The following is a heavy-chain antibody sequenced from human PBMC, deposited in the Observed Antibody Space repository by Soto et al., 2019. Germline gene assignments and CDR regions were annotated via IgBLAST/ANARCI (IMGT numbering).Heavy chain of an antibody. V-gene: IGHV4-34*01. CDR1: GGSISGYY. J-gene: IGHJ4*02. CDR3: ARDMNYDILTGYYPSDY. D-gene: IGHD3-9*01. CDR2: INHSGST. Sequence: SQTLSLTCAVYGGSISGYYWRWIRKPPGKGLEWIGEINHSGSTNYNPSLKSRVTISVDTSKNQFSLKLSSVTAADTAVYYCARDMNYDILTGYYPSDYRGQGTLVTGSS.